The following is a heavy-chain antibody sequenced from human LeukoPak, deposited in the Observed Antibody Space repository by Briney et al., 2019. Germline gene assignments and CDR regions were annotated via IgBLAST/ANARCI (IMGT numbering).Heavy chain of an antibody. CDR2: INARGFIT. Sequence: GGSLRLSCAASGFTFNTLAMSWVRQAPGKGLEWVSSINARGFITYHADSVKGRFTISRDNSKNTLYLQMNSLRAEDTAVYYCARDQVVYYYDSSGYYSYFDYWGQGTLVTVSS. V-gene: IGHV3-23*01. D-gene: IGHD3-22*01. J-gene: IGHJ4*02. CDR1: GFTFNTLA. CDR3: ARDQVVYYYDSSGYYSYFDY.